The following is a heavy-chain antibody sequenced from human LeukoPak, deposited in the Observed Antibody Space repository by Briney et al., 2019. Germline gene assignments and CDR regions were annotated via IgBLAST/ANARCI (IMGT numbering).Heavy chain of an antibody. CDR2: IYYSGSA. CDR1: GGSISSYY. J-gene: IGHJ4*02. V-gene: IGHV4-59*08. D-gene: IGHD5-24*01. Sequence: SETLSLTCTVSGGSISSYYWSWIRQPPGKGLEWIGYIYYSGSANYNPSLKSRVTISVDTSKNQFSLKLSSVTAADTAVYYCARLHKGWLQLWDWGQGTLVTVSS. CDR3: ARLHKGWLQLWD.